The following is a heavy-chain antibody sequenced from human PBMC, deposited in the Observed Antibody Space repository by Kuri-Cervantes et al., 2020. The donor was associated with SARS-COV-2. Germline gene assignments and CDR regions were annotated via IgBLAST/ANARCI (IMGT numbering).Heavy chain of an antibody. CDR1: GGSISSSSYY. V-gene: IGHV4-39*07. Sequence: GSLRLSSTVAGGSISSSSYYWGWIRQPPGKGLEWIGSIYYSGSTYYNPSLKSRVTISEDTSKNQFSMKLSSVTAEDTAVYYCARARPDFWSGYYPAYFDYWGQGTLVTVSS. CDR3: ARARPDFWSGYYPAYFDY. J-gene: IGHJ4*02. D-gene: IGHD3-3*01. CDR2: IYYSGST.